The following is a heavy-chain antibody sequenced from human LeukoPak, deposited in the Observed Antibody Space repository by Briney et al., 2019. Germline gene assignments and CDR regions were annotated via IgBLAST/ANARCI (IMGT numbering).Heavy chain of an antibody. J-gene: IGHJ3*02. D-gene: IGHD6-13*01. CDR2: IWHDGTYI. CDR3: AREGPTTAVGSGAPDI. CDR1: GFTFSDYT. Sequence: GGSLRLSCPASGFTFSDYTMQRLRQAPGKGLEWVAVIWHDGTYISYGDSVRGRFTISRDNSKNTLYLQMNSLRAEDTAVYYCAREGPTTAVGSGAPDIWGLGTMVTVSS. V-gene: IGHV3-33*01.